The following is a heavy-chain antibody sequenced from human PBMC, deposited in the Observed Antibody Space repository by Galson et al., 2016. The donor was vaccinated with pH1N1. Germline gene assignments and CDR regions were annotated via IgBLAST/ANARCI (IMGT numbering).Heavy chain of an antibody. V-gene: IGHV3-48*01. CDR2: ISSSSSTI. D-gene: IGHD3-22*01. CDR3: ARVSYYSSGYYYHYYYGMDV. Sequence: CAASGFTFSSYSMNWVRQAPGKGLEWVSYISSSSSTIYYADSVKGRFTISRDNAKNSLYLQMNSLRAEDTAVYYCARVSYYSSGYYYHYYYGMDVWGQGTTVTVSS. CDR1: GFTFSSYS. J-gene: IGHJ6*02.